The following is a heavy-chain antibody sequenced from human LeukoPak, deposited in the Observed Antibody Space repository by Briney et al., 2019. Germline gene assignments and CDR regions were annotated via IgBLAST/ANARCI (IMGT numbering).Heavy chain of an antibody. V-gene: IGHV3-11*04. CDR1: GFTFSDYY. Sequence: GGSLRLSGAASGFTFSDYYMSWIRQAPGKGLEWVSYISSSGSTIYYADSVKGRFTISRDNAKNSLYLQMNSLRAEDTAVYYCARVTDDSGYDLTYYYYYYMDVWGKGTTVTVSS. J-gene: IGHJ6*03. CDR2: ISSSGSTI. CDR3: ARVTDDSGYDLTYYYYYYMDV. D-gene: IGHD5-12*01.